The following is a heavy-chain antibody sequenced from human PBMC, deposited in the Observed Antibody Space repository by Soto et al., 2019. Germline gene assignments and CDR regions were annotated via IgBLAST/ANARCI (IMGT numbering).Heavy chain of an antibody. CDR3: AKDLYSNYGDAFDI. CDR1: GFTFDDYA. D-gene: IGHD4-4*01. V-gene: IGHV3-9*01. J-gene: IGHJ3*02. CDR2: ISWNSDNI. Sequence: GGSLRLSXAASGFTFDDYAMHWVRQAPGKGLEWVSGISWNSDNIVYADSVKGRFTISRDNAKNSLYLQMNSLRAEDTALYYCAKDLYSNYGDAFDIWGQGTMVTVSS.